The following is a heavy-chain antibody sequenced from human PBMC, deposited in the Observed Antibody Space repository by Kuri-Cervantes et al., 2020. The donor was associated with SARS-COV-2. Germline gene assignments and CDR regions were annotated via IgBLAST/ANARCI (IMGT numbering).Heavy chain of an antibody. V-gene: IGHV3-48*01. CDR3: ATVAWGYYNYYMDV. D-gene: IGHD4-23*01. J-gene: IGHJ6*03. CDR2: ISSSGTI. Sequence: GESLKISCAASGFTFSTYGFNWVRQAPGKGLEWISYISSSGTIYYVDSVKGRFTISRDNGKNSVFLQMNSLIANDTAVYYCATVAWGYYNYYMDVWGKGTTVTVSS. CDR1: GFTFSTYG.